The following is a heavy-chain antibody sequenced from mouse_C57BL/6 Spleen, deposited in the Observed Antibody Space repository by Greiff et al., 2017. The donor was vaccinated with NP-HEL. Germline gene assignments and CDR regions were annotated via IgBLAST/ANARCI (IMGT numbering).Heavy chain of an antibody. CDR2: IYPRSGNT. J-gene: IGHJ4*01. D-gene: IGHD3-2*02. V-gene: IGHV1-81*01. Sequence: QVQLKQSGAELARPGASVKLSCKASGYTFTSYGISWVKQRTGQGLEWIGEIYPRSGNTYYNEKFKGKATLTADKSSSTAYMELRSLTSEDSAVYFCARSWTAQATGAMDYWGQGTSVTVSS. CDR1: GYTFTSYG. CDR3: ARSWTAQATGAMDY.